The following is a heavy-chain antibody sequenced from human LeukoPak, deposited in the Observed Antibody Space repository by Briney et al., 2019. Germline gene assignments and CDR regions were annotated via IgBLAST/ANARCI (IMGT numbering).Heavy chain of an antibody. CDR2: INSNSGGT. V-gene: IGHV1-2*02. J-gene: IGHJ4*02. CDR3: AREGDGSSPSVIYFDY. D-gene: IGHD1-26*01. CDR1: GYTFTGYY. Sequence: ASVKVSCKASGYTFTGYYIHWVRQAPGQGLEWMGWINSNSGGTNYAQKFQGRVTMTRDTSISTAYMELRRLRSDDTAVYYCAREGDGSSPSVIYFDYWGQGTLVTVSS.